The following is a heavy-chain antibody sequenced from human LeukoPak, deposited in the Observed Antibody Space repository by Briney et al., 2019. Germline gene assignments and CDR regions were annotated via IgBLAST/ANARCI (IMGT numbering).Heavy chain of an antibody. J-gene: IGHJ4*02. V-gene: IGHV3-30*02. CDR1: GFTFSSYG. CDR2: IRYDGSDK. Sequence: PGGSLRLSCAASGFTFSSYGMHWVRQAPGKGLEWVGFIRYDGSDKYYADSVKGRFTISRDSPKNTLYLQVNSLRAEDTAVYYCAKDSWEVGATSEIDYWGQGTLVTVSS. D-gene: IGHD1-26*01. CDR3: AKDSWEVGATSEIDY.